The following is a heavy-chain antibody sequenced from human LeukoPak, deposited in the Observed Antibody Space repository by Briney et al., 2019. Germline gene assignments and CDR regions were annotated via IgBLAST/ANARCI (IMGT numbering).Heavy chain of an antibody. CDR1: GFTFSSYG. J-gene: IGHJ4*02. CDR3: ARTRRNYDFDY. V-gene: IGHV3-33*01. CDR2: IWYDGSNK. Sequence: GGSLRLSCAASGFTFSSYGMHWVRQAPGKGLEWVAVIWYDGSNKYYADSVKGRFTISRDNSKNTLYLQMNSLRAEDSAVYYCARTRRNYDFDYWGQGTLVTVSS. D-gene: IGHD1-7*01.